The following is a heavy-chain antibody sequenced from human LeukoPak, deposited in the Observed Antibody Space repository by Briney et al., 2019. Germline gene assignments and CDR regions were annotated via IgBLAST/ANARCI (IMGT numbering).Heavy chain of an antibody. D-gene: IGHD6-13*01. CDR3: ARHSSQWDWFDP. CDR1: GRSISSYY. V-gene: IGHV4-59*08. Sequence: SETLSLTCTVSGRSISSYYWIWIRHPPGKGLEWIGYIYYSGSTNYNPSLKSRVTISVDTSKNQFSLKLSSVTAADTAVYYCARHSSQWDWFDPWGQGTLVTVSS. CDR2: IYYSGST. J-gene: IGHJ5*02.